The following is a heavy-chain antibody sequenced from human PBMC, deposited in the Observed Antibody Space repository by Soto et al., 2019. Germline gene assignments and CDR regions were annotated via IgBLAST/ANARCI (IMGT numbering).Heavy chain of an antibody. D-gene: IGHD5-12*01. CDR1: GGSISSGGYS. J-gene: IGHJ4*02. CDR3: AKVPWVYEPYYFDS. V-gene: IGHV4-30-2*01. CDR2: IYHSGST. Sequence: NPSETLSLTCAVSGGSISSGGYSWSWIRQPPGKGLEWIGYIYHSGSTYYNPSLKSRVTISVDRSKNQFSLKLSSVTAADTAVYYCAKVPWVYEPYYFDSWGQGILVTVYS.